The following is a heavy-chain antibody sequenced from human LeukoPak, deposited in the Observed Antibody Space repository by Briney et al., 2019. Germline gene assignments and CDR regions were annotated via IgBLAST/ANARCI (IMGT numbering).Heavy chain of an antibody. Sequence: GGSLRLSCAASGFTFSSYWMHWVRQAPGKGLVWVSRIDRHGSSTYYADSVKGRFTISRDNSKNTLYLQMNSLRAEDTAVYYCAGLAAGMMDRDDYWGQGTLVTVSS. J-gene: IGHJ4*02. CDR2: IDRHGSST. V-gene: IGHV3-74*01. D-gene: IGHD6-13*01. CDR3: AGLAAGMMDRDDY. CDR1: GFTFSSYW.